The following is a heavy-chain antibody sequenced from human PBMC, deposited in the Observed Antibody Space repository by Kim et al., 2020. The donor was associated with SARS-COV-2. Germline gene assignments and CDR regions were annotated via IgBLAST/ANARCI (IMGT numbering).Heavy chain of an antibody. CDR3: ARRNEYSGSYDYYYYYGMDV. J-gene: IGHJ6*02. D-gene: IGHD1-26*01. Sequence: SETLSLTCTVSGGSISSSSYYWGWIRQPPGKGLEWIGSIYYSGSTYYNPSLKSRVTISVDTSKNQFSLKLSSVTAADTAVYYCARRNEYSGSYDYYYYYGMDVWGQGTTVTVSS. V-gene: IGHV4-39*01. CDR1: GGSISSSSYY. CDR2: IYYSGST.